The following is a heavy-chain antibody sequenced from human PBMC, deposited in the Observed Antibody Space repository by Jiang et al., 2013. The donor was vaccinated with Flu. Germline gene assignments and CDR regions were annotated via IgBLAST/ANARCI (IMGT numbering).Heavy chain of an antibody. D-gene: IGHD3-10*01. J-gene: IGHJ4*02. CDR1: GVLDSALVEWV. Sequence: TLTCTFTGVLDSALVEWVWPGSVSPQERPWSGLQSVYWDDDKRYSPSLKSRLTITKDTSKNQVVLTMTNMDPADTATYYCANRRFYGSGSYRGAHDYWGQGTLVTVSS. V-gene: IGHV2-5*02. CDR3: ANRRFYGSGSYRGAHDY. CDR2: VYWDDDK.